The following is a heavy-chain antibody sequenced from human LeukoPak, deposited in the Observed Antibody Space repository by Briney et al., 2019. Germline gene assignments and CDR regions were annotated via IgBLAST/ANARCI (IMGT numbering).Heavy chain of an antibody. CDR3: ARGLRGYSYGLDY. Sequence: SEALSLTCAVYGGSFSGYYWSWIRQPPGKGLEWIGEINHSGSTNYNPSLKSRVTISVDTPKNQFSLKLSSVTAADTAVYYCARGLRGYSYGLDYWGQGTLVTVSS. CDR1: GGSFSGYY. D-gene: IGHD5-18*01. J-gene: IGHJ4*02. V-gene: IGHV4-34*01. CDR2: INHSGST.